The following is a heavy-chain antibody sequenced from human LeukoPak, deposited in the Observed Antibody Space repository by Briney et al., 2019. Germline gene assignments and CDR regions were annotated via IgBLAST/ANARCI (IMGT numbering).Heavy chain of an antibody. V-gene: IGHV1-69*13. CDR2: IIPIFGTA. CDR3: ARARDYDSSGYDY. D-gene: IGHD3-22*01. Sequence: ASVKVSCKASGYTFTGYYMHWVRQAPGQGLEWMGGIIPIFGTANYAQKFQGRVTITADESTSTAYMELSSLRSEDTAVYYCARARDYDSSGYDYWGQGTLVTVSS. CDR1: GYTFTGYY. J-gene: IGHJ4*02.